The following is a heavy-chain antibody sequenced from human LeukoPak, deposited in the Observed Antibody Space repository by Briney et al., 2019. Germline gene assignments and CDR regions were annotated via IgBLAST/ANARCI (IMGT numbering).Heavy chain of an antibody. CDR1: GYTLTELS. CDR2: FDPEDGET. CDR3: ATDKRKPYDYYGMDV. D-gene: IGHD1-14*01. V-gene: IGHV1-24*01. Sequence: VASVNVSCKVSGYTLTELSMHWVRQAPGKGLEWMGGFDPEDGETIYAQKFQGRVTMTEDTSTDTAYVELSSLRSEDTAVYYCATDKRKPYDYYGMDVWGQGTTVTVSS. J-gene: IGHJ6*02.